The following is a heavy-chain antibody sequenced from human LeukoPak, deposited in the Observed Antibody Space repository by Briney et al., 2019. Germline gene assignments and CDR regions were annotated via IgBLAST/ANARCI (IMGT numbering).Heavy chain of an antibody. V-gene: IGHV3-30-3*01. CDR2: ISYDGSNK. Sequence: AGGSLRLSCAASRFTFSSYAMHWVRQAPGKGLEWVAVISYDGSNKYYADSVKGRFTISRDNSKNTLYLQMNSLRAEDTAVYYCAREDSSGSHFDYWGQGTLVTVSS. CDR3: AREDSSGSHFDY. CDR1: RFTFSSYA. J-gene: IGHJ4*02. D-gene: IGHD3-22*01.